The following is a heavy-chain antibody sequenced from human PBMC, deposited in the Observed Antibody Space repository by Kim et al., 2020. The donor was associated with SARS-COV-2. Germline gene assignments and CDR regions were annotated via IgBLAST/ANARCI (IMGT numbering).Heavy chain of an antibody. CDR1: GYSFTSYW. D-gene: IGHD3-16*02. CDR2: IYPGDSDT. V-gene: IGHV5-51*01. Sequence: GESLKISCKGSGYSFTSYWIGWVRQMPGKGLEWMGIIYPGDSDTRYSPSFQGQVTISADKSISTAYLQWSSLKASDTAMYYCALTYYDYVWGSYRYNQLDYWGQGTLVTVSS. CDR3: ALTYYDYVWGSYRYNQLDY. J-gene: IGHJ4*02.